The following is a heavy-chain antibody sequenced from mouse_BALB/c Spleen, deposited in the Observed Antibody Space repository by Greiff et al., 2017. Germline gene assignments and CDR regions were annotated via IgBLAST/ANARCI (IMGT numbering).Heavy chain of an antibody. Sequence: QVQLKQSGAELMKPGASVKISCKATGYTFSSYWIEWVKQRPGHGLEWIGEILPGSGSTNYNEKFKGKATFTADTSSNTAYMQLSSLTSEDSAVYYCARGYYGNFYAMDYWGQGTSVTVSA. D-gene: IGHD2-1*01. CDR2: ILPGSGST. V-gene: IGHV1-9*01. CDR1: GYTFSSYW. J-gene: IGHJ4*01. CDR3: ARGYYGNFYAMDY.